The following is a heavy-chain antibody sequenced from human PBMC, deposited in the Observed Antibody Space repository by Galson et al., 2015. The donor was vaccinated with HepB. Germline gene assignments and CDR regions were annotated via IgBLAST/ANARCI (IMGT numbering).Heavy chain of an antibody. CDR3: TTYIAIVPAAIMDV. CDR2: IGTAGDT. V-gene: IGHV3-13*01. D-gene: IGHD2-2*01. J-gene: IGHJ6*03. Sequence: SLRLSCAASGFTFSSYDMHWVRQATGKGLEWVSAIGTAGDTYYPGSVKGRFTISRDDSKNTLYLQMNSLKTEDTAMYYCTTYIAIVPAAIMDVWGKGTTVTVSS. CDR1: GFTFSSYD.